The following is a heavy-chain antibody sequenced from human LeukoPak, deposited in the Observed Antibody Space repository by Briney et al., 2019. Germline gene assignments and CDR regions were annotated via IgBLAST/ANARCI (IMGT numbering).Heavy chain of an antibody. Sequence: SQTLSLTCVISGDNVSSKSAAWNWFRQSPSRGLEWLGRTYYRSEWYNDYAISVKSRITINPDTTENQFSLQLNSMTPEDAAVYYCAGGRSSVLGDWGQGTLVTVSS. V-gene: IGHV6-1*01. D-gene: IGHD6-19*01. J-gene: IGHJ4*02. CDR2: TYYRSEWYN. CDR1: GDNVSSKSAA. CDR3: AGGRSSVLGD.